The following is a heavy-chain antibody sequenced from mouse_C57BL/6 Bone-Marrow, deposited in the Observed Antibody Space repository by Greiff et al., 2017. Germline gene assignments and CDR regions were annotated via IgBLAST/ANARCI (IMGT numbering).Heavy chain of an antibody. J-gene: IGHJ1*03. CDR2: INPYNGGT. CDR3: ARRPTVVATDWYFDG. V-gene: IGHV1-19*01. D-gene: IGHD1-1*01. Sequence: VQLQQSGPVLVKPGASVKMSCKASGYTFTDYYMNWVKQSHGKSLEWIGVINPYNGGTSYNQKFKGKATLTVDKASSTAYMELNSLTSEDSAVYYCARRPTVVATDWYFDGWGTGTTVTVSS. CDR1: GYTFTDYY.